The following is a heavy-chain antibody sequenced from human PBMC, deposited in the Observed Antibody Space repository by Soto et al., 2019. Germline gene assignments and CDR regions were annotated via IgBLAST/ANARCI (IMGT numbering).Heavy chain of an antibody. Sequence: PERSMRLPCGVAGFTFSSYWMSWRRRARGKGLECVANRNQAGSKKYYVDSVKGRFTGSRANANKSLYQQIHSLRAEDTAVYYGASDPSACSGGSCYWGQVPLIIFCS. J-gene: IGHJ4*02. CDR3: ASDPSACSGGSCY. CDR1: GFTFSSYW. CDR2: RNQAGSKK. V-gene: IGHV3-7*01. D-gene: IGHD2-15*01.